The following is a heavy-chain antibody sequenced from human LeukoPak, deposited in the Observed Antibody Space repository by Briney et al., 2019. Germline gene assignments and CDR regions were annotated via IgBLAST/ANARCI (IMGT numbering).Heavy chain of an antibody. D-gene: IGHD3-10*01. CDR2: ISGSGGST. CDR3: ARHLLWFGELSGGFDY. V-gene: IGHV3-23*01. Sequence: GGSLRLSCAASGFTFSSYSMNWVRQAPGKGLEWVSAISGSGGSTYYADSVKGRFTISRDNSKNTLYLQMNSLRAEDTAVYYCARHLLWFGELSGGFDYWGQGTLVTVSS. CDR1: GFTFSSYS. J-gene: IGHJ4*02.